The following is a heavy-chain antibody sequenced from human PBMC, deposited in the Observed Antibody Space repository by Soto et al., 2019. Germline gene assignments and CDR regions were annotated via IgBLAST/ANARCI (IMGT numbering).Heavy chain of an antibody. V-gene: IGHV2-70*01. J-gene: IGHJ4*02. D-gene: IGHD1-26*01. CDR3: ARIRMYSGSYSSFDY. CDR1: VFSLSTSGMC. Sequence: PPETLTLTCSFSVFSLSTSGMCLSWIRQPPGKALEWLALIDWDDDKFYSTSLKTRLTISKDTSKNQVVLTLTNMDPVDTATYYCARIRMYSGSYSSFDYWGQGTLVTVSS. CDR2: IDWDDDK.